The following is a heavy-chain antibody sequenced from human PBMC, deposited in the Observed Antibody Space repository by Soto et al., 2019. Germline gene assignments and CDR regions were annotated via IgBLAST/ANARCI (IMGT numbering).Heavy chain of an antibody. CDR1: GGSISRYY. CDR2: IYYSGST. CDR3: ASSISGDYFDY. V-gene: IGHV4-59*08. Sequence: SETLSLTCTVSGGSISRYYWSWIRQPPGKGLEWIGYIYYSGSTNYNPSLKSRVTISVDTSKNQFSLKLSSVTAADTAVYYCASSISGDYFDYWGQGTLVTVSS. D-gene: IGHD6-6*01. J-gene: IGHJ4*02.